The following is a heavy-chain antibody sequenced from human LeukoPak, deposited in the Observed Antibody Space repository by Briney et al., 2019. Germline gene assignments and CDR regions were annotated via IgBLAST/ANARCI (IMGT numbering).Heavy chain of an antibody. V-gene: IGHV3-30*19. CDR2: ISHDGLSQ. Sequence: GGSLRLSCIPSGFTFSNSGMHWVRQAPGKGLESVAVISHDGLSQYHADSVKGRFTISRDNSKNALYLQMDSLRPEDTAMYYCARDIDYGGNRFWDLWGQGTLVTVPS. J-gene: IGHJ5*02. CDR3: ARDIDYGGNRFWDL. CDR1: GFTFSNSG. D-gene: IGHD4-23*01.